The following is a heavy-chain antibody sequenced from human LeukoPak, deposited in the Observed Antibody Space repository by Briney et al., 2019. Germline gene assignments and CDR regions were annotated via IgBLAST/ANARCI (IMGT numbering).Heavy chain of an antibody. V-gene: IGHV3-30*04. D-gene: IGHD2-15*01. CDR3: ARDPAKGAATYFDY. CDR1: GFTFSSYE. J-gene: IGHJ4*02. Sequence: GGSLRLSCAASGFTFSSYEMNWVRQTPGKGLEWVALISFDGGKIYYADSMKGRFTISRDNSKNTLFLQMNSLTVEDTAVYYCARDPAKGAATYFDYWGQGTLVTVSS. CDR2: ISFDGGKI.